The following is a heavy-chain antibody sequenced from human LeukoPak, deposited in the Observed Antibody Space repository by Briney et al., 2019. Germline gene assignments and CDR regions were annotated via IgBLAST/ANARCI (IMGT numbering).Heavy chain of an antibody. CDR1: GFTFSSFG. CDR3: ATVQRGLHWYFDL. D-gene: IGHD4-11*01. Sequence: GGSLRLSCAASGFTFSSFGIHWVRQAPGKGLEWVAFIRHDGSNEFYADSVKGRFTISRDNSKNTLYLQMNSLGADDTAVYFCATVQRGLHWYFDLWGRGTLVTVSS. V-gene: IGHV3-30*02. CDR2: IRHDGSNE. J-gene: IGHJ2*01.